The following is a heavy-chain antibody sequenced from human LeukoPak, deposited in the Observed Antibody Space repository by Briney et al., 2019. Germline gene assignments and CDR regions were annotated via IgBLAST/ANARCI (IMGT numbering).Heavy chain of an antibody. CDR1: GYTFTSYG. J-gene: IGHJ6*03. V-gene: IGHV1-18*01. CDR2: ISAYNGNT. CDR3: AGSCSGGSCYSSYYYYYMDV. Sequence: GASVKVSCKASGYTFTSYGISWVRQAPGQGLEWMGWISAYNGNTNYAQKFQGRVTMTRDTSTSTVYMELSSLRSEDTAVYYCAGSCSGGSCYSSYYYYYMDVWGKGTTVTVSS. D-gene: IGHD2-15*01.